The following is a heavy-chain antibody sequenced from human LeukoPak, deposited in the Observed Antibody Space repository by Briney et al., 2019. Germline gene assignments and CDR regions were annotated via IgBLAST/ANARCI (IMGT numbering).Heavy chain of an antibody. CDR3: ARDEYAGSSGGWD. D-gene: IGHD6-6*01. CDR1: GYTFTGYY. V-gene: IGHV1-2*02. CDR2: LNPNSGGT. J-gene: IGHJ4*02. Sequence: ASVKVSCKASGYTFTGYYMHWVRQAPGQGLEWMGWLNPNSGGTNYAQKFQGRVTMTRDTSISTAYMELSRLRSDDTAVYYCARDEYAGSSGGWDWGQGTLVIVSS.